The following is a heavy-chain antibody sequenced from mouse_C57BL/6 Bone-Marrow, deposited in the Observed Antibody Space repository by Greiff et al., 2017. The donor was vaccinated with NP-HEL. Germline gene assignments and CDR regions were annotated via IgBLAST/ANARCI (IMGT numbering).Heavy chain of an antibody. D-gene: IGHD2-3*01. Sequence: EVMLVESGEGLVKPGGSLKLSCAASGFTFSSYAMSWVRQTPEKRLEWVAYISSGGDYIYYADTVEGRFTISRDNARNTLYLQMSSLKSEDTAMYYCTKIYDGLRGFAYWGQGTLVTVSA. CDR1: GFTFSSYA. CDR3: TKIYDGLRGFAY. J-gene: IGHJ3*01. CDR2: ISSGGDYI. V-gene: IGHV5-9-1*02.